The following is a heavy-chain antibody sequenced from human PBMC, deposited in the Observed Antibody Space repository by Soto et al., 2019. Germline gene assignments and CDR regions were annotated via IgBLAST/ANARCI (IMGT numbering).Heavy chain of an antibody. CDR2: IIPIFGTA. J-gene: IGHJ5*02. CDR1: GGTFSSYA. Sequence: QVQLVQSGAEVKKPGSSVKVSCKASGGTFSSYAISWVRQAPGQGLEWMGGIIPIFGTANYAQKFQGRVTITADESTSTAYMELSSLRSEDTAVYYCARGERYCISTSCYDRFDPWGQGTLVTVSS. V-gene: IGHV1-69*12. D-gene: IGHD2-2*01. CDR3: ARGERYCISTSCYDRFDP.